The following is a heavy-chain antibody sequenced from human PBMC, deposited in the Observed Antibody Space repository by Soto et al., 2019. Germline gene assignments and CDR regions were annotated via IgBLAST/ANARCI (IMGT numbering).Heavy chain of an antibody. CDR1: GYTFTGYY. V-gene: IGHV1-2*02. D-gene: IGHD3-22*01. CDR3: ARVQWDSSGYYDWLDAFDI. J-gene: IGHJ3*02. CDR2: INPNSGGT. Sequence: RASVKVSCKASGYTFTGYYMHWVRQAPGQGLEWMGWINPNSGGTNYAQKFQGRVTMTRDTSISTAYMELSRLRSDDTAVYYCARVQWDSSGYYDWLDAFDIGGQGTMVT.